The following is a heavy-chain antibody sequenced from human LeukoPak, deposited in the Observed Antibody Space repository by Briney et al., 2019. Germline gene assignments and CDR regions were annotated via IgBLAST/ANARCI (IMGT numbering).Heavy chain of an antibody. Sequence: SETLSLTCNVSGGSMNPYYWSWIRQSPGEGLEWIGYIQNSGRTYYNPSLKSRGTISLDTSKNQFSLKLASVTAVDTAVYYCARNFARNSGDYGNDAFDIWGQGTMVTVSS. CDR2: IQNSGRT. V-gene: IGHV4-59*01. J-gene: IGHJ3*02. D-gene: IGHD4-17*01. CDR3: ARNFARNSGDYGNDAFDI. CDR1: GGSMNPYY.